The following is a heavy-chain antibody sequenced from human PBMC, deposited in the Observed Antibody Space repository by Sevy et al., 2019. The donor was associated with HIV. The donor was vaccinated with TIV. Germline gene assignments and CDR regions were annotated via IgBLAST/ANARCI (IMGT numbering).Heavy chain of an antibody. V-gene: IGHV3-11*01. J-gene: IGHJ4*02. CDR2: ISSSGSTM. D-gene: IGHD6-13*01. Sequence: GGSLRLSCAASGFTFSDYYMSWIRQAPGKGLERVSYISSSGSTMYYADSVKGRFTISRDNAKNSLYLQMNSLRAEDTAVYYCARVRSGEAIAAAGPLDYWGQGTLVTVSS. CDR1: GFTFSDYY. CDR3: ARVRSGEAIAAAGPLDY.